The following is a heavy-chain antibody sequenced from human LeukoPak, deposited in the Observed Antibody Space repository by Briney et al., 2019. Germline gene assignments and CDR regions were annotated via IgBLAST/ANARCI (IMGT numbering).Heavy chain of an antibody. D-gene: IGHD6-19*01. CDR3: ARDLLGQWLGVYY. CDR1: GGTFSSYA. V-gene: IGHV1-69*04. CDR2: TIPILGIA. J-gene: IGHJ4*02. Sequence: ASVKVSCKASGGTFSSYAISWVRQAPGQGLEWMGRTIPILGIANYAQKFQGRVTITADKSTSTAYMELSSLRSEDTAVYYCARDLLGQWLGVYYWGQRTLVTVSS.